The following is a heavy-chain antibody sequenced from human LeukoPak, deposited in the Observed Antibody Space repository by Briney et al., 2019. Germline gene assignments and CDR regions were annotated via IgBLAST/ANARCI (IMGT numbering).Heavy chain of an antibody. J-gene: IGHJ4*02. D-gene: IGHD3-16*01. CDR3: AKDPSKYLMLTSFDY. V-gene: IGHV3-23*01. CDR2: ISGSGGST. CDR1: GFTFSSYA. Sequence: GGSLRLSCAASGFTFSSYAMSWVRQAPGKGLEWVSAISGSGGSTYYADSVKGRFTISRDNSKNTLYLQMNSLRAEDTAVYYCAKDPSKYLMLTSFDYWGQGTLVTVSS.